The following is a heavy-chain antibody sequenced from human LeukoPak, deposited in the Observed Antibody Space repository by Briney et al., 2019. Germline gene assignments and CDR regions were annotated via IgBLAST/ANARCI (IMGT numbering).Heavy chain of an antibody. V-gene: IGHV1-18*01. CDR2: ISAYNGNT. CDR1: GYTFTSYG. J-gene: IGHJ5*02. Sequence: ASVKVSCKASGYTFTSYGISWVRQAPGQGLEWMGWISAYNGNTNYAQKLQGRVTMTTDTSTSTAYMELRSLRSDDTAVYYCARDKAVAGTSLSLNNWFDPWGQGTLVTVSS. CDR3: ARDKAVAGTSLSLNNWFDP. D-gene: IGHD6-19*01.